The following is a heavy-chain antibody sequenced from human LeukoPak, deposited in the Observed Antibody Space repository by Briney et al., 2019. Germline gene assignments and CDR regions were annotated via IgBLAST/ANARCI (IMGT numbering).Heavy chain of an antibody. J-gene: IGHJ4*02. CDR2: IYPYDSDT. CDR1: RDSFTNYW. Sequence: GESLKISCKGSRDSFTNYWIGWVRQMPGKGLEWMDLIYPYDSDTRYSPSFQGQVTISVDKSISTAYLQWTSLKASDTALYFCARGPDGAYYFDSWGQGTLVSVSS. D-gene: IGHD1-14*01. V-gene: IGHV5-51*01. CDR3: ARGPDGAYYFDS.